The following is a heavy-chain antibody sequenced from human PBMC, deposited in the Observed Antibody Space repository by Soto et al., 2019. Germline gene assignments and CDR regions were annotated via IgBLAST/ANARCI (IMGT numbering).Heavy chain of an antibody. CDR1: GGSFSSSG. Sequence: VKVSCKASGGSFSSSGISWVRQAPGQWLEWVGVIIPIFVTSHYAQKFQGRVTITADESTNTAYMELSSLTSEDTAVYYCARSLDYHDYTGYSTVGVYFDYWGLGTLVTVSS. D-gene: IGHD3-22*01. J-gene: IGHJ4*02. CDR2: IIPIFVTS. V-gene: IGHV1-69*01. CDR3: ARSLDYHDYTGYSTVGVYFDY.